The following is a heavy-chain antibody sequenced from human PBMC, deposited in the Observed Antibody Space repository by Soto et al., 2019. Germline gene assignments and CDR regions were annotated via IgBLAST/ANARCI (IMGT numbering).Heavy chain of an antibody. D-gene: IGHD2-15*01. V-gene: IGHV3-72*01. CDR2: IRNRPTSYTT. CDR3: VRYSGRGFYFDY. J-gene: IGHJ4*02. CDR1: GFTFSDHY. Sequence: EVQLVESGGGLVQPGGSLRLSCAASGFTFSDHYMDWVRQAPGKGLEWVGRIRNRPTSYTTQYAASVKGSFAVLRDDSENLVYLQMNDLKTEDTAVYYCVRYSGRGFYFDYWGQGAQVTVSS.